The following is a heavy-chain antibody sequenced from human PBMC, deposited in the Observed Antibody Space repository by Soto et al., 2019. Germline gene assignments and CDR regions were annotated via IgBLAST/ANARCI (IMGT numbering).Heavy chain of an antibody. Sequence: SETLSLTCTVSGGSISSGDYYWSWIRQPPGKGLEWIGYIYYSGSTYYNPSLKSRVTISVDTSKNQFSLKLSSVTAADTAVYYCALSYGSGSSPLDYCGQGTLVTVSS. CDR3: ALSYGSGSSPLDY. J-gene: IGHJ4*02. V-gene: IGHV4-30-4*01. D-gene: IGHD3-10*01. CDR1: GGSISSGDYY. CDR2: IYYSGST.